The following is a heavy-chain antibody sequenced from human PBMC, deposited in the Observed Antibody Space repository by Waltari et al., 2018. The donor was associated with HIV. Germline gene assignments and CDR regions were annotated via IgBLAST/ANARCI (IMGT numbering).Heavy chain of an antibody. J-gene: IGHJ4*02. V-gene: IGHV3-9*01. Sequence: EVQLVESGGGLVQPGRSLRLSCAASGFTFDDSAMHWVRQAPGKGLEWVSGISWNSGSIGYADSVKGRFTISRDNAKNSLYLQMNSLRAEDTALYYCAKEDSLNSSSLDYWGQGTLVTVSS. CDR2: ISWNSGSI. CDR1: GFTFDDSA. CDR3: AKEDSLNSSSLDY. D-gene: IGHD6-6*01.